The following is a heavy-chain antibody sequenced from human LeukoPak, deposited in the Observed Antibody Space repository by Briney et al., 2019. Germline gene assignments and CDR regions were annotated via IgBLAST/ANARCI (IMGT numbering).Heavy chain of an antibody. V-gene: IGHV3-11*06. Sequence: PGGSLRLSCAASGFTFSDYHMSWIRQAPGKGLEWVSYISSSSSYTNYADSVKGRFTISRDNAKNSLYLQMNSLRAEDTAVYYCACSQCSSTSCFQFDYWGQGTLVTVSS. CDR3: ACSQCSSTSCFQFDY. CDR2: ISSSSSYT. D-gene: IGHD2-2*01. CDR1: GFTFSDYH. J-gene: IGHJ4*02.